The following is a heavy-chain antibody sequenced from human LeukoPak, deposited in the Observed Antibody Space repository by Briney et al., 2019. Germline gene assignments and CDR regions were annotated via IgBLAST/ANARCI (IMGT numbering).Heavy chain of an antibody. CDR3: AKDWHILTGRNCFDP. D-gene: IGHD3-9*01. CDR1: GYTFNNYG. J-gene: IGHJ5*02. CDR2: VTSYNGDT. Sequence: PVASVRVSCKASGYTFNNYGISWVRQAPGQGLEWMGWVTSYNGDTNYAQKFQGRVTMSTDTSTSTAYMELRSLRFDDTAIYYCAKDWHILTGRNCFDPWGQGTLVTVSS. V-gene: IGHV1-18*01.